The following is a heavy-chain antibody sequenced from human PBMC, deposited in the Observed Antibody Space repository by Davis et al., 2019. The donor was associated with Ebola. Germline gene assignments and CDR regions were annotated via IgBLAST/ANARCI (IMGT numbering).Heavy chain of an antibody. CDR3: ARDTYYGSGTLDGMDV. Sequence: GESLKISCAASGFTFSSYTMHWVRQAPGKGLEWVAVISYDGSNKYYADSVKGRFTISRDNSKNTLYLQMNSLRAEDTAVYYCARDTYYGSGTLDGMDVWGKGTTVTVSS. D-gene: IGHD3-10*01. CDR1: GFTFSSYT. J-gene: IGHJ6*04. V-gene: IGHV3-30-3*01. CDR2: ISYDGSNK.